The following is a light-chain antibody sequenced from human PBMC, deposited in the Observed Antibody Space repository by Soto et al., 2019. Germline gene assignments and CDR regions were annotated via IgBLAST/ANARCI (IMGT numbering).Light chain of an antibody. J-gene: IGLJ1*01. Sequence: QSVLTQPPSVSGAPGQRVTISCTGRSSNIGAGYDVHWYQQLPGTAPKLLIYGNSNRPSGVPDRFSGSTSGTSASLAITGLQAEDEADYYCQPYDSSLSGYVFGTGTKVTVL. CDR1: SSNIGAGYD. CDR3: QPYDSSLSGYV. V-gene: IGLV1-40*01. CDR2: GNS.